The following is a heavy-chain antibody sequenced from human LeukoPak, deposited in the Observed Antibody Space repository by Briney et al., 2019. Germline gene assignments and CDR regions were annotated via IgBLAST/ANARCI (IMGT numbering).Heavy chain of an antibody. V-gene: IGHV4-61*01. CDR2: IYYSGST. CDR1: GGSFSSGSYY. Sequence: SETLSLTCAVSGGSFSSGSYYWSWIRQPPGKGLEWIGYIYYSGSTSYNPSLKSRVTISIDTSKNHFSLKLSSVTAADTAVYYCAREVVAAAEVDYWGQGTLVTVSS. D-gene: IGHD6-13*01. CDR3: AREVVAAAEVDY. J-gene: IGHJ4*02.